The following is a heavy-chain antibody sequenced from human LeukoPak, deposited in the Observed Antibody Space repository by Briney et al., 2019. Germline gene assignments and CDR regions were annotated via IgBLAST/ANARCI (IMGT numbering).Heavy chain of an antibody. CDR2: IYYSGST. Sequence: SETLSLPCTVSGGSISSSSYYWGWIRQPPGKGLEWIGSIYYSGSTYYNPSLKSRVTISVDTSKNQFSLKLSSVTAADTAVYYCARRDVWGSYRSLGDYWGQGTLVTVSS. D-gene: IGHD3-16*02. V-gene: IGHV4-39*01. J-gene: IGHJ4*02. CDR3: ARRDVWGSYRSLGDY. CDR1: GGSISSSSYY.